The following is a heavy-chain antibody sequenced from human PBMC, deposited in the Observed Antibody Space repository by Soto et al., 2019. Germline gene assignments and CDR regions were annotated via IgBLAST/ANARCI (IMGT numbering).Heavy chain of an antibody. CDR1: GSSIHSSGDY. Sequence: PXGTLSLTCTVSGSSIHSSGDYWGWIRQPPGKGLEWIGSMFYGVSTYYNPSLKSRVTVSVDTSKNQFALNLRSVTAADTAVYYWARHVYSYGDAWDYWGQGTLVTVSS. CDR3: ARHVYSYGDAWDY. CDR2: MFYGVST. V-gene: IGHV4-39*01. J-gene: IGHJ4*02. D-gene: IGHD5-18*01.